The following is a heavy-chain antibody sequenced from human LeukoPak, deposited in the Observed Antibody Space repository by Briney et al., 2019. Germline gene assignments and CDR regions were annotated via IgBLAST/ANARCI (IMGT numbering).Heavy chain of an antibody. CDR2: IYYSGST. Sequence: SETLSLTCTVSGGSISSSSYYWGWIRQPPGKGLEWIGSIYYSGSTYYNPSLKSRVTISVDASKNQFSLKLSSVTAADTAVYYCARTTMVRGTYYMDVWGKGTTVTISS. V-gene: IGHV4-39*07. CDR3: ARTTMVRGTYYMDV. J-gene: IGHJ6*03. CDR1: GGSISSSSYY. D-gene: IGHD3-10*01.